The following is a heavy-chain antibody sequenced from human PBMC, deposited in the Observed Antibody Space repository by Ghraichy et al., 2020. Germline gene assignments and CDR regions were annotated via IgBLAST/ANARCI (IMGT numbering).Heavy chain of an antibody. CDR2: ISGSGGGT. CDR3: ARGRLLWFGVFDY. Sequence: GGSLRLSCAASGFTFSNYAMSWVRQAPGKGLEWVSTISGSGGGTYYADSVRGRFIISRDKSKNTVYLQMNSLRADDTAAYYCARGRLLWFGVFDYWGQGTLVTASS. D-gene: IGHD3-10*01. J-gene: IGHJ4*02. CDR1: GFTFSNYA. V-gene: IGHV3-23*01.